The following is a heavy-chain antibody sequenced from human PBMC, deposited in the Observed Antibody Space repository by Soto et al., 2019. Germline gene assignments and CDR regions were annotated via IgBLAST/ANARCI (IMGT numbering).Heavy chain of an antibody. D-gene: IGHD2-2*01. CDR1: GYTFTNYG. V-gene: IGHV1-18*01. CDR3: ARDVYCSSTSCYLARASWWFDP. J-gene: IGHJ5*02. CDR2: ISAYNGNT. Sequence: QVQLVQSGAEVKKPGASVKVSCKASGYTFTNYGISWVRQAPGQGLEWMGWISAYNGNTNYAQTLQGRVTMTTDTSTSTAYMELRGLRSDDTAVYYCARDVYCSSTSCYLARASWWFDPWGQGTLVTVSS.